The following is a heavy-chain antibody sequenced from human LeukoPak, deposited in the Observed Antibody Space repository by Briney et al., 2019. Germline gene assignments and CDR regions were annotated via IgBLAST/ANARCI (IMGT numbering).Heavy chain of an antibody. D-gene: IGHD3-22*01. V-gene: IGHV3-48*04. CDR1: GFTFSSYS. CDR2: ISSSSSTI. CDR3: ARSPKSYYYDSSGYYFDY. Sequence: GGSLRLSCAASGFTFSSYSMNWVRQAPGKGLEWVSYISSSSSTIYYADSVKGRFTISRDNAKNSLYLQMNSLRAEDTAVYYCARSPKSYYYDSSGYYFDYWGQGTLVTVSS. J-gene: IGHJ4*02.